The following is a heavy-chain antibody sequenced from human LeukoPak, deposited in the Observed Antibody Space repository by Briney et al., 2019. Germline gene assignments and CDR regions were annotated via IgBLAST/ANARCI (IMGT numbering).Heavy chain of an antibody. J-gene: IGHJ4*02. CDR1: GFTFSSYA. Sequence: PGGSLRLSCAASGFTFSSYAMSWVRQAPGKGLEWVSAISGSGGSTYYADSVKGRFTISRDNSKNTLYLQMNSLRAEDTAVYYCAKGYYYDSSGYHYTPIFDYWGQGTLVTVSS. V-gene: IGHV3-23*01. D-gene: IGHD3-22*01. CDR3: AKGYYYDSSGYHYTPIFDY. CDR2: ISGSGGST.